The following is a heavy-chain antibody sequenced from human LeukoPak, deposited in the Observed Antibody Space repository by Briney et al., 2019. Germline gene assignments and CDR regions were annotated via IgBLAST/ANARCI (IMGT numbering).Heavy chain of an antibody. J-gene: IGHJ4*02. CDR1: GFTFRSYD. CDR2: VGISGDT. D-gene: IGHD6-19*01. V-gene: IGHV3-13*01. CDR3: VRGGIQVSGIDEIDY. Sequence: GGSLRLSCAATGFTFRSYDMHWVRQVTGKGLEWVSAVGISGDTYYAGSVKGRFTISRENAKNSLYLQMNSLTAGDTAVYYCVRGGIQVSGIDEIDYWGQGTLVTVSS.